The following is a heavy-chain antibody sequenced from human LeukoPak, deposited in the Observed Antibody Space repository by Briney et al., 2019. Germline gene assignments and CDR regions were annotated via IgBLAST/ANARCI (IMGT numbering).Heavy chain of an antibody. J-gene: IGHJ4*02. CDR1: GFTFSSYS. Sequence: GGSLRLSCAASGFTFSSYSMNWVRQAPGKGLEWVSSISSSSSYIYYADSVKGRFTISRDNSKNTLYLQMNSLRAEDTAVYYCAKGMEVLRYFDWLRALNYWGQGTLVTVSS. CDR3: AKGMEVLRYFDWLRALNY. CDR2: ISSSSSYI. V-gene: IGHV3-21*01. D-gene: IGHD3-9*01.